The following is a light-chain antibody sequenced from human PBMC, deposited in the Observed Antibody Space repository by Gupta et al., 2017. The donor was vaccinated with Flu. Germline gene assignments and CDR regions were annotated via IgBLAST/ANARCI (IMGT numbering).Light chain of an antibody. CDR1: SNDVGGSNR. J-gene: IGLJ1*01. V-gene: IGLV2-11*01. CDR2: DVT. CDR3: SSHAGRVNWL. Sequence: QSAPSQPRSVSGSPGPSVTTSCTGSSNDVGGSNRVSWYQQRPGKAPKLILYDVTGRPSGVPDRFSGSKSGNTASLTISGLQADDEADYHCSSHAGRVNWLFGTGTTVTVL.